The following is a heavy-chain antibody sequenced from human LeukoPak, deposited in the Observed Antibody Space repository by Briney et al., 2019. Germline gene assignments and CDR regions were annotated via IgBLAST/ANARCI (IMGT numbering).Heavy chain of an antibody. CDR2: IKQDGSEK. CDR3: ARGYGLRKKVEFDP. V-gene: IGHV3-7*03. J-gene: IGHJ5*02. Sequence: GSLRLSCAASGFTFSSYWMSWVRQAPGKGLEWVANIKQDGSEKYYVDSVKGRFTISRDNAKNSLYLQMNSLRAEDTAVYYCARGYGLRKKVEFDPWGQGTLVTVSS. CDR1: GFTFSSYW. D-gene: IGHD4-17*01.